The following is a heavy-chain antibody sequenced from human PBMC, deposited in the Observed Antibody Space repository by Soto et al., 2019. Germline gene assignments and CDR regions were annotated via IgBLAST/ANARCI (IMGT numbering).Heavy chain of an antibody. CDR2: IHYSGST. CDR1: GGSISGSY. Sequence: SETLSLTSTVYGGSISGSYWSWIRQTPGKVLEWVGYIHYSGSTNYNPSLKSRVTMSVDSAKNQFSLQLSSVTAADTAVYFCTKYRRTAAEGYSFDYCGQGALVTVSS. J-gene: IGHJ4*02. V-gene: IGHV4-59*01. D-gene: IGHD2-15*01. CDR3: TKYRRTAAEGYSFDY.